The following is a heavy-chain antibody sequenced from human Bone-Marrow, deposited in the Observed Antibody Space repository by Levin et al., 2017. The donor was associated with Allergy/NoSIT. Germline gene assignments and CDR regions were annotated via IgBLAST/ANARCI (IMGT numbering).Heavy chain of an antibody. CDR3: ARAGYDGSWYTWGY. Sequence: NPSETLSLTCTVSGDSISSYFWAWIRQPPGKGLEWIGYIYYSGAINYNPSLKSRVTMSVDMSKNQVSLKLTSVTAADTAVYYCARAGYDGSWYTWGYWGQGILVTVSS. J-gene: IGHJ4*02. V-gene: IGHV4-59*01. D-gene: IGHD2-2*02. CDR1: GDSISSYF. CDR2: IYYSGAI.